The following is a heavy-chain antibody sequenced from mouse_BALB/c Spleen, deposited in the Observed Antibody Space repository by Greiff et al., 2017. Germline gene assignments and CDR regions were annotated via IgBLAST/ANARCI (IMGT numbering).Heavy chain of an antibody. J-gene: IGHJ3*01. CDR2: INPSNGGT. CDR1: GYTFTSYY. Sequence: VQLQESGAELVKPGASVKLSCKASGYTFTSYYMYWVKQRPGQGLEWIGEINPSNGGTNFNEKFKSKATLTVDKSSSTAYMQLSSLTSEDSAVYYCTRCYGSYGGFAYWGQGTLVTVSA. V-gene: IGHV1S81*02. D-gene: IGHD2-2*01. CDR3: TRCYGSYGGFAY.